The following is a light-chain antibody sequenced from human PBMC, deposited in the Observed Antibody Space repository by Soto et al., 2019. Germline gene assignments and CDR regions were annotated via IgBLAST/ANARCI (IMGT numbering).Light chain of an antibody. V-gene: IGLV2-8*01. CDR1: SSDVGAYNY. Sequence: QSVLTQPPSASGSPGQSVTISCTGTSSDVGAYNYVSWYQQHLGKAPKLMIYDVSKRPSGVPDRFSGSKSGNTASLTVSGLQAEDEADFYCISYAGSSIWVFGGGTKVTVL. J-gene: IGLJ3*02. CDR2: DVS. CDR3: ISYAGSSIWV.